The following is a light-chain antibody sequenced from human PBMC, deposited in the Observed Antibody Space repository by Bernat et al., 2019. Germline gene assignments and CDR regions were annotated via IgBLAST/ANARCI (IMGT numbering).Light chain of an antibody. J-gene: IGKJ5*01. V-gene: IGKV3-20*01. CDR1: QCVSSNY. CDR2: GAS. CDR3: QQYGSSPPIT. Sequence: EIVLTQSPGTLSLSPGERATLSCRASQCVSSNYLDWYQQKPGQAPRHLIYGASSRATGIPDRFSGTGSETDFTLTISRLEPEDFAVYYCQQYGSSPPITFGQGTRLEIK.